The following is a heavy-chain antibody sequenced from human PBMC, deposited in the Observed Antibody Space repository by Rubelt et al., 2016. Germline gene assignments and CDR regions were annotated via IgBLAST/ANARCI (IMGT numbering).Heavy chain of an antibody. J-gene: IGHJ4*02. Sequence: EVRLVESGGNLVQPGGSLRLSCAGSGFKFDDYAMNWVRQAPGKGLEGVSGIRWNSDSIAYADAVRGRFIISRDNGKNALCLQMNSLRPDDTAVYYCAATYYDFLWGQGTPVIVSS. V-gene: IGHV3-9*01. CDR2: IRWNSDSI. CDR3: AATYYDFL. CDR1: GFKFDDYA. D-gene: IGHD3-3*01.